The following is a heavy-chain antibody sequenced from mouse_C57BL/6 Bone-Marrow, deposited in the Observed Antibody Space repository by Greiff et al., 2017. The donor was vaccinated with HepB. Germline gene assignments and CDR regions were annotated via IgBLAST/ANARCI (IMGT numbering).Heavy chain of an antibody. CDR3: ARDGYYGSSSFAY. J-gene: IGHJ3*01. CDR2: INYDGSST. D-gene: IGHD1-1*01. CDR1: GFTFSDYY. V-gene: IGHV5-16*01. Sequence: EVQRVESEGGLVQPGSSMKLSCTASGFTFSDYYMAWVRQVPEKGLEWVANINYDGSSTYYLDSLKSRFIISRDNAKNILYLQMSSLKSEETATYYCARDGYYGSSSFAYWGQGTLVTVSA.